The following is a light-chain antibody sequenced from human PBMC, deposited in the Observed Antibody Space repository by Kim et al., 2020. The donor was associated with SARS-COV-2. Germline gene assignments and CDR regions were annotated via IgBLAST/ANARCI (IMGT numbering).Light chain of an antibody. CDR1: SSDVGSYNY. Sequence: QSALTQPRSVSGSPGQSVTISCTGTSSDVGSYNYVSWYQQHPGKAPILIIYDVTKRPSGVPDRFSGSKSGNTASLTISGLQAEDEADYYCCSYAGSVVFGGGTQLTVL. CDR2: DVT. V-gene: IGLV2-11*01. CDR3: CSYAGSVV. J-gene: IGLJ2*01.